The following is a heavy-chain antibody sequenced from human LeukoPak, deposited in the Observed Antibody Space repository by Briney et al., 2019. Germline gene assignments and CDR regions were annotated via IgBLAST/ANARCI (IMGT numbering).Heavy chain of an antibody. CDR1: GFTFSSYW. CDR2: IKQDGSEK. Sequence: GGSLRLSCAASGFTFSSYWMSWVRQAPGKGLEWVANIKQDGSEKYYVDSVKGRFTISRDNAKNSLYLQMNSLRAEDTAVYYCARELIFAAGSPGYWGQGTLVTVSS. CDR3: ARELIFAAGSPGY. V-gene: IGHV3-7*01. D-gene: IGHD6-13*01. J-gene: IGHJ4*02.